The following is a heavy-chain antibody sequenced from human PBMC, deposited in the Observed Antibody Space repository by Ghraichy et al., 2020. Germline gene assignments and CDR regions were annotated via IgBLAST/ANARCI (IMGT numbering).Heavy chain of an antibody. CDR3: ARSLTTVGNFDY. J-gene: IGHJ4*02. CDR2: IYYSGST. D-gene: IGHD4-23*01. Sequence: SETLSLTCTVSGGSISSYYWSWIRQPPGKGLEWIGYIYYSGSTNYNPSLKSRVTISVDTSKNQFSLKLSSVTAADTAVYYCARSLTTVGNFDYWGQGTLVTVSS. V-gene: IGHV4-59*01. CDR1: GGSISSYY.